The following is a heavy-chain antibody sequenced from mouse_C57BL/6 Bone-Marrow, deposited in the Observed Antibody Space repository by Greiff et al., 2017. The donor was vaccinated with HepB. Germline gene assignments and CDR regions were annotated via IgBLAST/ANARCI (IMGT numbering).Heavy chain of an antibody. J-gene: IGHJ4*01. D-gene: IGHD1-1*01. Sequence: VQLQQSGPVLVKPGASVKMSCKASGYTFTDYYMNWVKQSHGKSLEWIGVINPYNGGTSYNHKFKGKATLTVDKSSSTAYMELNSLTSEDSAVYYCARGAFITTVVPYAMDYWGQGTSVTVSS. CDR2: INPYNGGT. V-gene: IGHV1-19*01. CDR3: ARGAFITTVVPYAMDY. CDR1: GYTFTDYY.